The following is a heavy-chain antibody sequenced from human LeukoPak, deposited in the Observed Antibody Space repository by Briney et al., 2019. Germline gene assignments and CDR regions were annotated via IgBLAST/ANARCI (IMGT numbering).Heavy chain of an antibody. D-gene: IGHD4-11*01. Sequence: GGSLRLSCAASGFTFSNYGMHWVRQAPGKGLEWVSSISGSAGNTYYADSVKGRFTISRDASQTTLYLLMSSPTAEDTAVYYCAKVGSTVTSYYYYYMDVWGKGTTVAVSS. CDR2: ISGSAGNT. CDR3: AKVGSTVTSYYYYYMDV. V-gene: IGHV3-23*01. CDR1: GFTFSNYG. J-gene: IGHJ6*03.